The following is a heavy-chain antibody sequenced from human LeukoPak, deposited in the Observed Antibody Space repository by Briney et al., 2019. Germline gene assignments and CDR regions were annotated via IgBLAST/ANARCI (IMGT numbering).Heavy chain of an antibody. D-gene: IGHD3-10*01. Sequence: SQTLSLTCAISGDSVSSNSATWTWIRQSPSRGLEWLGRTYYRSKWYNEYAVSVKSRITVNPDTSKNQFSLQLKSVTPEDTAVYYCAKDPQGMRFGELFSFYWGQGTLVTVSS. V-gene: IGHV6-1*01. CDR1: GDSVSSNSAT. J-gene: IGHJ4*02. CDR2: TYYRSKWYN. CDR3: AKDPQGMRFGELFSFY.